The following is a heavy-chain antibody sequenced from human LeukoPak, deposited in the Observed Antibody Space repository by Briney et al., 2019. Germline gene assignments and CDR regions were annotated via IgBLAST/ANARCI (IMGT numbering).Heavy chain of an antibody. Sequence: GASVKVSCXASGYTFTSYDINWVRQATGQGLEWMGWMNPNSGNTGYAQKFQGRITITRNTSISTAYMELSRLRSEDTAVYYCARGVAYDSSGVGDYWGQGTLVTVSS. CDR2: MNPNSGNT. D-gene: IGHD3-22*01. V-gene: IGHV1-8*03. CDR3: ARGVAYDSSGVGDY. CDR1: GYTFTSYD. J-gene: IGHJ4*02.